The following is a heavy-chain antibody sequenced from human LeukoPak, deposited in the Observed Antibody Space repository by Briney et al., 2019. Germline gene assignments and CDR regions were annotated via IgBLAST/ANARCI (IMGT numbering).Heavy chain of an antibody. V-gene: IGHV3-30*18. J-gene: IGHJ4*02. CDR1: GFIFSSYG. CDR2: ISNDGNNK. Sequence: PGRSLRLSRAASGFIFSSYGMYWVRQAPGKGLEWVAVISNDGNNKQYADSVKGRFTISRDNSKNTLYLHMNSLRADDTAVYHCAKDGLMRFFDYWGQGALVTVSS. D-gene: IGHD2-8*01. CDR3: AKDGLMRFFDY.